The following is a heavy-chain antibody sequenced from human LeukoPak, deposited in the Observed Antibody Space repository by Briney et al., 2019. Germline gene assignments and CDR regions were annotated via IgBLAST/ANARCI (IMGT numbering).Heavy chain of an antibody. V-gene: IGHV4-34*01. D-gene: IGHD2-15*01. Sequence: SETLSLTCAVYGGSFSGYYWSWIRQPPGKGPEWIGEINHSGSTNYNPSLKSRVTISVDTSKNQFSLKLSSVTAADTAVYYCARPGARSGGSCRSGFDYWGQGTLVTVSS. J-gene: IGHJ4*02. CDR1: GGSFSGYY. CDR3: ARPGARSGGSCRSGFDY. CDR2: INHSGST.